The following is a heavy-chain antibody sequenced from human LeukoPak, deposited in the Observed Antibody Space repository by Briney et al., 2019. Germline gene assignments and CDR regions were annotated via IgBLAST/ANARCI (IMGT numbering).Heavy chain of an antibody. CDR1: GGSISSSNW. CDR3: ARDRGYYDSSGYSYTYFDY. D-gene: IGHD3-22*01. CDR2: IYHSGST. J-gene: IGHJ4*02. V-gene: IGHV4-4*02. Sequence: NPSETLSLTCAVSGGSISSSNWWSWVRQPPGKGLEWIGEIYHSGSTNYNPSLKSRVTISVDTSKNQFSLKLSSVTAADTAVYYCARDRGYYDSSGYSYTYFDYWGQGTLVTVSS.